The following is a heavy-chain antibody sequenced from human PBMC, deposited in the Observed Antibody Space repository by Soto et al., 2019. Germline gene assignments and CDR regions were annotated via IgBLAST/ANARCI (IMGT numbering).Heavy chain of an antibody. J-gene: IGHJ4*02. CDR1: GGTFSSYA. CDR3: ASAPSSGWGSFDY. V-gene: IGHV1-69*13. CDR2: IIPNFGTA. D-gene: IGHD6-19*01. Sequence: GASVKVSCKASGGTFSSYAISWGRQAPGQGLEWMGGIIPNFGTANYAQKFQGRVTITADDSTSTAYLELSSLRSADPAVYYCASAPSSGWGSFDYWGQGTLVTVSS.